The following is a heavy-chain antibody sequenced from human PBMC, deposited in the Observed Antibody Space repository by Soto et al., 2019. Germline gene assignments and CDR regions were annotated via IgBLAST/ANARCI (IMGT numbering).Heavy chain of an antibody. CDR1: GFTFSSYG. D-gene: IGHD6-19*01. CDR2: ISYDGSNK. J-gene: IGHJ4*02. Sequence: QVQLVESGGGVVQPGRSLRLSCAASGFTFSSYGMHWVRQAPGKGLEWVAVISYDGSNKYYADSVKGRFTISRDNSKNTLYLQMNSLRAEDTAVYYCAKDRMGHWLALDYWGQGTLVTVSS. V-gene: IGHV3-30*18. CDR3: AKDRMGHWLALDY.